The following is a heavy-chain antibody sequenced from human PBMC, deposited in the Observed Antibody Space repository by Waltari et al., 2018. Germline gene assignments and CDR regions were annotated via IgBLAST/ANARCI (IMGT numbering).Heavy chain of an antibody. CDR2: ISGSGGST. CDR1: GFTFSSYA. Sequence: EVQLVESGGGLVQPGGSLRLSCAASGFTFSSYAMSWVRQAPGKGLEWVSAISGSGGSTYCADSVKGRFTISRDKSKNTLYLQMNSLRAEDTAVYYCASYYDSSGYYYPAHAFDIWGQGTMVTVSS. CDR3: ASYYDSSGYYYPAHAFDI. J-gene: IGHJ3*02. D-gene: IGHD3-22*01. V-gene: IGHV3-23*04.